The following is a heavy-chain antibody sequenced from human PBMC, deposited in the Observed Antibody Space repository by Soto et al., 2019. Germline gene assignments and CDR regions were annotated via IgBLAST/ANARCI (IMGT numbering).Heavy chain of an antibody. D-gene: IGHD3-9*01. CDR2: IYYSGNT. CDR3: ASGGRVSGFVSAFDI. Sequence: QVQLQESGPGLVKPSETLSLTCTVSGGSINSSYWNWIRQPPGKALEWIGYIYYSGNTNYNPSLKSRVTISIDTSKNQFSLKLSSVTAADAAVYYCASGGRVSGFVSAFDIWGQGTVVTVSS. J-gene: IGHJ3*02. V-gene: IGHV4-59*01. CDR1: GGSINSSY.